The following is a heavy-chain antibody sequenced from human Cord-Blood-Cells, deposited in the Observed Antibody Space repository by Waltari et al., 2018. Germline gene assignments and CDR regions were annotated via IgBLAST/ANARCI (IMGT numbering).Heavy chain of an antibody. D-gene: IGHD5-18*01. Sequence: QVQLQQSGPGLVKPSQTLSLTCAISGDSVSSNRAALTWIRQSPSRGLEWLGRTYYRSKWYNDYAVSVKSRITINPDTSKNQFSLQLNSVTPEDTAVYYCAREDPRGYSYGWSNWFDPWGQGTLVTVSS. CDR2: TYYRSKWYN. CDR1: GDSVSSNRAA. V-gene: IGHV6-1*01. CDR3: AREDPRGYSYGWSNWFDP. J-gene: IGHJ5*02.